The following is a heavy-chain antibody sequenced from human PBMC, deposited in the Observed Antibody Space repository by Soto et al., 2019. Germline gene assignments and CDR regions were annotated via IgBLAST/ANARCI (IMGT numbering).Heavy chain of an antibody. V-gene: IGHV4-30-4*01. D-gene: IGHD3-22*01. CDR2: VYYSGST. CDR3: ATESSGSSPLHFDF. J-gene: IGHJ4*02. Sequence: QVLLEESGPGLVKPSQTLCLTCTVSGGSVSSGDHYWSWIRQPPGKGLEWIGYVYYSGSTYYNPSLGSRVTISIDTSKNQFSLKLISVTASDAAVYFCATESSGSSPLHFDFWGQGALVSVSS. CDR1: GGSVSSGDHY.